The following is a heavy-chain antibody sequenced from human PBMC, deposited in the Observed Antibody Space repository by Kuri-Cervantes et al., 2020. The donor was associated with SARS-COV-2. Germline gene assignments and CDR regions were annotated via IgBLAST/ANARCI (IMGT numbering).Heavy chain of an antibody. V-gene: IGHV4-4*07. CDR3: ARGDLTGAPFAFDI. J-gene: IGHJ3*02. CDR2: IYTSGST. D-gene: IGHD1-26*01. CDR1: GGSISSYY. Sequence: ESLKISCTVSGGSISSYYWSWIRQPAGKGLEWIGRIYTSGSTNYNPSLKSRVTMSVDTSKNQLSLKLSSVTAADTAVYYCARGDLTGAPFAFDIWGQGTMVTVSS.